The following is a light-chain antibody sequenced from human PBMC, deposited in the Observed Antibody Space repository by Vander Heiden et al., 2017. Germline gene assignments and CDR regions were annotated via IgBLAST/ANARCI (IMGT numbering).Light chain of an antibody. Sequence: AIRITQSPSSLSASTGDRVTITCRASQGISSYLAWYQQKPGKAPKLLIYAASTLQSGVPSRFSGSGSGTDFTLTISCLQSEDFATYYCQQYDSYPLSFGGWINAKIK. CDR3: QQYDSYPLS. J-gene: IGKJ4*01. V-gene: IGKV1-8*01. CDR1: QGISSY. CDR2: AAS.